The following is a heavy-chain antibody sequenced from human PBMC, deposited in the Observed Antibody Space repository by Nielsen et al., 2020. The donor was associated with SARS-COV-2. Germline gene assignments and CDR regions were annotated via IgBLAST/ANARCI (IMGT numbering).Heavy chain of an antibody. J-gene: IGHJ4*02. CDR1: GYTFTGYY. CDR3: ARTSRDITIFGVVIRLGY. CDR2: ISAYNGNT. Sequence: ASVKVSCKASGYTFTGYYIHWVRQAPGQGLEWMGWISAYNGNTNYAQKLQGRVTMTTDTSTSTAYMELRSLRSDDTAVYYCARTSRDITIFGVVIRLGYWGQGTLVTVSS. V-gene: IGHV1-18*04. D-gene: IGHD3-3*01.